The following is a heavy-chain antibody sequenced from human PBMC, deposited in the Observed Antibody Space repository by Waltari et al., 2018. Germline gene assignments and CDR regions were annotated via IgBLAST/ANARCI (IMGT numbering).Heavy chain of an antibody. V-gene: IGHV3-21*01. Sequence: EVQLVESGGGLVKPGGSLRLSCAASGFTFSSYSMNWVCQAPWKGLGWCSAISSSSSYRYSADSVKGRFTIASDNAKNSLYLQMNSLRAEDTAVYYCARDVRYYYMDVWGKGTTVTVSS. CDR3: ARDVRYYYMDV. D-gene: IGHD2-8*01. CDR1: GFTFSSYS. CDR2: ISSSSSYR. J-gene: IGHJ6*03.